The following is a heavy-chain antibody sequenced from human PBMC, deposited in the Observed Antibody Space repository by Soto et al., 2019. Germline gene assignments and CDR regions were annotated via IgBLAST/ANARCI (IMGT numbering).Heavy chain of an antibody. CDR1: GGSISSSNW. CDR3: ARHNGNYDSSGYYFPWFDP. V-gene: IGHV4-4*02. J-gene: IGHJ5*02. Sequence: SETLSLTCAVSGGSISSSNWWSWVRQPPGKGLEWIGEIYHSGSTNYNPSLKSRVTISVDKSKNQFSLKLSSVTAADTAVYYCARHNGNYDSSGYYFPWFDPWGQGTLVTV. D-gene: IGHD3-22*01. CDR2: IYHSGST.